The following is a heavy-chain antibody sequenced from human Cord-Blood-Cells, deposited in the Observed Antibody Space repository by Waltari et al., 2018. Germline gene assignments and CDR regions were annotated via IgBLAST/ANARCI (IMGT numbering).Heavy chain of an antibody. CDR1: GGSFCGYY. CDR3: ARQHAFDI. J-gene: IGHJ3*02. Sequence: QVQLQQWGAGLLKPSETLSLTCAVYGGSFCGYYWSWIRQPPGKGLEWIGEINHSGSTNYNPSLKSRVTISVDTSKNQFSLKLSSVTAADTAVYYCARQHAFDIWGQGTMVTVSS. CDR2: INHSGST. V-gene: IGHV4-34*01.